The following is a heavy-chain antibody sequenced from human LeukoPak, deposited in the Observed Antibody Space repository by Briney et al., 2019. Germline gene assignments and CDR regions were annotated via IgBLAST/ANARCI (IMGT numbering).Heavy chain of an antibody. CDR1: GFXFSTYA. CDR3: ARSPIVGATKDAFDI. J-gene: IGHJ3*02. D-gene: IGHD1-26*01. CDR2: ISYDGSNK. Sequence: GGSLRLSCGASGFXFSTYAISWVRQAPGKGLKWVAVISYDGSNKYYADSVKGRFTISRDNSKNTLYLQMNSLRAEDTAVYYCARSPIVGATKDAFDIWGQGTIVTVSS. V-gene: IGHV3-30*03.